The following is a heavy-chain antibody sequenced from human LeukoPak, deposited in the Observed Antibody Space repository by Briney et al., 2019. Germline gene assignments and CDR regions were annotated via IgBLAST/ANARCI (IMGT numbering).Heavy chain of an antibody. V-gene: IGHV1-69*13. CDR3: ARARVGATVYYYYYMDV. CDR1: GYTFTRYA. J-gene: IGHJ6*03. D-gene: IGHD1-26*01. Sequence: SVKVSCKASGYTFTRYAMNWVRQAPGQGLEWMGGIIPIFGTANYAQKFQGRVTITADESTSTAYMELSSLRSEDTAVYYCARARVGATVYYYYYMDVWGKGTTVTISS. CDR2: IIPIFGTA.